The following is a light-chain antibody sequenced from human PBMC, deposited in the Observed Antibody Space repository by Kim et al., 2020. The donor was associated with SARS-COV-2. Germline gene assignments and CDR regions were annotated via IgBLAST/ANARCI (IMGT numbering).Light chain of an antibody. J-gene: IGKJ1*01. V-gene: IGKV1-5*03. CDR2: QAS. CDR1: QSISSW. Sequence: DIQMTQSPSTLSASVGDRVTITCRASQSISSWLAWYQQKPGRVPNVLIYQASTLEDGVPSRFSGSGSGTEFTLTINSLQPDDFAIYYCQQYSGYPRTFGQGTKVDIK. CDR3: QQYSGYPRT.